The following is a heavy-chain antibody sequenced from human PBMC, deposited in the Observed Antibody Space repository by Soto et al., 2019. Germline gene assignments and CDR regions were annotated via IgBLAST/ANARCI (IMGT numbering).Heavy chain of an antibody. V-gene: IGHV1-8*01. CDR2: MNPNSGNT. D-gene: IGHD3-16*02. J-gene: IGHJ4*02. CDR1: GYTFTSYG. Sequence: QVQLVQSGAEVKKPGASVKVSCKASGYTFTSYGINWVRQATGQGLEWMGWMNPNSGNTGYGQKFQGRVTMTRNTSISTAYMELSSLRSEDTAVYFCAREFFSGSYRQSDCWGQGTLVTVSS. CDR3: AREFFSGSYRQSDC.